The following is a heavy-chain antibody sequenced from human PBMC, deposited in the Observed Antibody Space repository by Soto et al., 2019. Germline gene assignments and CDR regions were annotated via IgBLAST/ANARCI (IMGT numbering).Heavy chain of an antibody. V-gene: IGHV3-23*01. CDR2: ISGSGGST. CDR1: GFTFSSYA. Sequence: GGSLRLSCAASGFTFSSYAMSWVRQAPGKGLEWVSAISGSGGSTYYADSVKGRFTISRDNAKNSLYLQMNSLRAEDTAVYYCARDRQQQSIAAVVDYWGQGTLVTVSS. J-gene: IGHJ4*02. CDR3: ARDRQQQSIAAVVDY. D-gene: IGHD6-6*01.